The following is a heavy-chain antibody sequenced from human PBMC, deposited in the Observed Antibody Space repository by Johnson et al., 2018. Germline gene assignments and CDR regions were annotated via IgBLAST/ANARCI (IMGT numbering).Heavy chain of an antibody. CDR2: INHVGST. J-gene: IGHJ6*03. CDR1: GGSFIGYY. Sequence: QVQLQQWGAGLLKPSETLSLTCAVYGGSFIGYYWSWIRQSPGKGLEWIGEINHVGSTNINPSLRSRVTLSVDMSKNQFSLRLKSVSAADTAVYYCARVTAKGTASYYLYMDVWGKGTTVTVSS. CDR3: ARVTAKGTASYYLYMDV. D-gene: IGHD5-18*01. V-gene: IGHV4-34*01.